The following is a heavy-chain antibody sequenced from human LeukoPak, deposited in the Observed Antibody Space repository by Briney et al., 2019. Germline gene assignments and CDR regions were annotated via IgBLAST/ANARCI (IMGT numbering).Heavy chain of an antibody. CDR3: ARGSAPHVTGTTPPFYFDL. CDR1: GFTFSSYG. J-gene: IGHJ2*01. V-gene: IGHV3-30*02. CDR2: IRYDGSNK. D-gene: IGHD1-14*01. Sequence: GGSLRLSCAASGFTFSSYGMHWVRQAPGKGLEWVAFIRYDGSNKYYADSVKGRFTISRDNSKNTLYLQMNSLRAEDTAVYYCARGSAPHVTGTTPPFYFDLWGRGTLVTVSS.